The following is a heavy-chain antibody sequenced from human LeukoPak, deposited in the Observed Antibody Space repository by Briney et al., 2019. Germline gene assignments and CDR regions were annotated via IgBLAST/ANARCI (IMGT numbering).Heavy chain of an antibody. Sequence: KPSETLSLTCSVSAYSIGSGYSWGWIRQPPGQGLEWIGEINHSGSTNYNPSLKRRVTISVDTSKNQFSLKLSSVTAADTAVYYCARYHPGGLDYWGQGTLVTVSS. CDR2: INHSGST. D-gene: IGHD2-2*01. J-gene: IGHJ4*02. CDR3: ARYHPGGLDY. CDR1: AYSIGSGYS. V-gene: IGHV4-38-2*01.